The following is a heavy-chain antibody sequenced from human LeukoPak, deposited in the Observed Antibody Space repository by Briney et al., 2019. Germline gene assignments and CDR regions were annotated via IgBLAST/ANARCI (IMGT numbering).Heavy chain of an antibody. CDR1: GYSITSAYH. J-gene: IGHJ4*02. CDR2: NSGST. D-gene: IGHD2-15*01. V-gene: IGHV4-38-2*02. CDR3: ARLWSTYCSGGSCPHQPNY. Sequence: SETLSLTCTVSGYSITSAYHWGWIRQPPGKGLEWIGSNSGSTYYNPSLKSRVTISVRTSKNQFSLKLSSVTAADTALYYCARLWSTYCSGGSCPHQPNYWGQGTLVTVSS.